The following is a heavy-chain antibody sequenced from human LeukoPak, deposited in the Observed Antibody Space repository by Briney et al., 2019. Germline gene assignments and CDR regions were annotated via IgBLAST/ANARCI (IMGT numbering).Heavy chain of an antibody. CDR3: AKFYDMPTGYFDC. D-gene: IGHD3-9*01. CDR1: GYTFSGYA. V-gene: IGHV3-23*01. Sequence: GGTLRLSCAASGYTFSGYAMSWVRQSPGKGLEWVSAISGGGGSTYYADSVKGRFTIYRDNSKNTLYLQMNTLRAEDTAGYYCAKFYDMPTGYFDCWGQGTLATVPS. J-gene: IGHJ4*02. CDR2: ISGGGGST.